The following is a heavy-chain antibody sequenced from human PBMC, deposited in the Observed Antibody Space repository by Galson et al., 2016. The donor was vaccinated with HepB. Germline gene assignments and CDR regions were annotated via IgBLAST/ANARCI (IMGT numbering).Heavy chain of an antibody. CDR3: ARVGPPPEGYPSHWGGMDV. CDR1: GFTSSSYW. J-gene: IGHJ6*02. V-gene: IGHV3-7*03. CDR2: INQDGSEN. Sequence: SLRLSCAASGFTSSSYWMSWVRQPPGKGLEWVAMINQDGSENYYVDSVKGRFTISRDNAKNSLFLQMNSLRAEDTAIYYCARVGPPPEGYPSHWGGMDVWGQGPTATVSS. D-gene: IGHD3-16*01.